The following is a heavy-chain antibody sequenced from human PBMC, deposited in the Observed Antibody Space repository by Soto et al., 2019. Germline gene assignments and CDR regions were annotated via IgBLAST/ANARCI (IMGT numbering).Heavy chain of an antibody. Sequence: ASVKVSCKASGYTFTSYDINWVRQATGQGLEWMGWMNPNSGNTGYAQKFQGRVTMTRNTSISTAYMELSSLRSEDTAVYYCARGFRSSSYFDYWGPGTLVTVSS. D-gene: IGHD6-6*01. CDR3: ARGFRSSSYFDY. V-gene: IGHV1-8*01. CDR2: MNPNSGNT. J-gene: IGHJ4*02. CDR1: GYTFTSYD.